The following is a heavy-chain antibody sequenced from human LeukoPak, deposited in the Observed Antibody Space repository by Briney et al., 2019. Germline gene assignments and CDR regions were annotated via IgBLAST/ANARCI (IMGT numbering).Heavy chain of an antibody. CDR3: ARPSTYYDFWSGYIDAFDI. CDR1: GYSFTSYW. V-gene: IGHV5-51*01. CDR2: IYPSDSDT. J-gene: IGHJ3*02. D-gene: IGHD3-3*01. Sequence: GESLKISCKGSGYSFTSYWIGWVRQMPGKGLEWMGIIYPSDSDTRYSPSFQGQVTISADKSITTAYLQWGSLKASDTAMYYCARPSTYYDFWSGYIDAFDIWGQGTMVTVSS.